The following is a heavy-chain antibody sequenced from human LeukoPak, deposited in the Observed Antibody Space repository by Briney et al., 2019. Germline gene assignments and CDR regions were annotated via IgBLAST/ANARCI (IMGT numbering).Heavy chain of an antibody. CDR1: GGSICSSSYY. V-gene: IGHV4-39*07. Sequence: SETLSLTCTVSGGSICSSSYYWGWIRQPPGKGLEWIGSIHYSGSTYYNPSLKSRVTISVDTSKNQFSLKLSSVTAADTAVYYCARVMFWGMELDWWFDPWGKGTLVTVSS. CDR3: ARVMFWGMELDWWFDP. J-gene: IGHJ5*02. CDR2: IHYSGST. D-gene: IGHD3-16*01.